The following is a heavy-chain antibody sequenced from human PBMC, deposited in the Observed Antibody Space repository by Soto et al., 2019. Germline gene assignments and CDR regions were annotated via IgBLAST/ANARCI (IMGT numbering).Heavy chain of an antibody. J-gene: IGHJ4*02. CDR3: ARSPMAPEPVDH. CDR2: ISIYNGNT. CDR1: GYPFSSHG. Sequence: QVQLVQSGAEVKMPGASVKVSCKASGYPFSSHGFTWVRQAPGQGLEWMGWISIYNGNTHYAQKFQRRHTLTTDESTSTAYLKLTSMTSDDTAVYYCARSPMAPEPVDHWGQGTLVTVSS. V-gene: IGHV1-18*04. D-gene: IGHD3-10*01.